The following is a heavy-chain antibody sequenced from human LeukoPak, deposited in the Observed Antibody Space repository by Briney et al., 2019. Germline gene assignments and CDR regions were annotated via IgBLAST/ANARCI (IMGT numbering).Heavy chain of an antibody. D-gene: IGHD6-19*01. CDR3: ARWGIPRGGWYDY. CDR1: GGSISSYY. CDR2: IYSSGST. Sequence: SETLSLTCTVSGGSISSYYWIWIRLPPGKGLEWIGYIYSSGSTIYNPSLKSRVTISIDTSRNQFSLRLSSVTAADTAVYYCARWGIPRGGWYDYWGQGTLVTVSS. V-gene: IGHV4-59*01. J-gene: IGHJ4*02.